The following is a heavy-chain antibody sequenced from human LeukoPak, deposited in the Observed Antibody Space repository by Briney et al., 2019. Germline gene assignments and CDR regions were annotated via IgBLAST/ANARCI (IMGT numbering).Heavy chain of an antibody. J-gene: IGHJ4*02. D-gene: IGHD3-10*01. Sequence: ASVKVSCKASGGTFSSYATSWVRQAPGQGLEWMGRIIPILGIANYAQKFQGRVTITADKSTSTAYMELSSLRSEDTAVYYCARELYGSGSYYTRYFDYWGQGTLVTVSS. V-gene: IGHV1-69*04. CDR1: GGTFSSYA. CDR3: ARELYGSGSYYTRYFDY. CDR2: IIPILGIA.